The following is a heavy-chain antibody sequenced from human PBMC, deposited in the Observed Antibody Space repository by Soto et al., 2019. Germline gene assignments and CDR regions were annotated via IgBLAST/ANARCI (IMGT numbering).Heavy chain of an antibody. V-gene: IGHV3-23*01. CDR2: ISGSGFKK. CDR3: AKNQGVELVPLATVDWFDP. J-gene: IGHJ5*02. Sequence: LRLSCAASGFIFENFGMSWVRQAPGKGLEWISSISGSGFKKYYTDSVKGRFTISRDNSKSTVYLELNNLSAEDTAVYHCAKNQGVELVPLATVDWFDPWGQGTPVTVSS. D-gene: IGHD1-26*01. CDR1: GFIFENFG.